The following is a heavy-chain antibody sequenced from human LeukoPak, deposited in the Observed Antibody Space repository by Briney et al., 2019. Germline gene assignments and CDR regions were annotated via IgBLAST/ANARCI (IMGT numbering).Heavy chain of an antibody. CDR1: GGSISSSSYY. V-gene: IGHV4-39*07. J-gene: IGHJ3*02. Sequence: PSETLSLTCTVSGGSISSSSYYWGWIRQPPGKGLEWIGSIYYSGSTYYNPSLKSRVTISVDTSKNQFSLELSSVTAADTAVYYCARGRDSSGYNDAFDIWGQGTMVTVSS. CDR3: ARGRDSSGYNDAFDI. D-gene: IGHD3-22*01. CDR2: IYYSGST.